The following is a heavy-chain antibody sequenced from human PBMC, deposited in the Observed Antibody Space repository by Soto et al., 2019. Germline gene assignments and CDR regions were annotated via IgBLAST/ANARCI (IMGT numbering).Heavy chain of an antibody. CDR2: IIPIFGTA. CDR3: ARGGPNWFDP. Sequence: GASVEVSCKASGYTFTSYYMHWVRQAPGQGLEWMGGIIPIFGTANYAQKFQGRVTITADESTSTAYMELSSLRSEDTAVYYCARGGPNWFDPWGQGTLVTVSS. J-gene: IGHJ5*02. CDR1: GYTFTSYY. V-gene: IGHV1-69*13.